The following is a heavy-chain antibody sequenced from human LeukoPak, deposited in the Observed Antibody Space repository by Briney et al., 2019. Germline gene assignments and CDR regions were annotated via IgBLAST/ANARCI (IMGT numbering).Heavy chain of an antibody. D-gene: IGHD1-26*01. Sequence: GGSLRLSCAASGFTFSSYVMHWVRQAPGKGLEWVAVISYDGSNKYYADSVKGRSTISRDNSKNTLYLQMNSLRAEDTAVYYCAKDNVIVGGYYFDYWGQGTLVTVSS. V-gene: IGHV3-30*18. CDR1: GFTFSSYV. J-gene: IGHJ4*02. CDR2: ISYDGSNK. CDR3: AKDNVIVGGYYFDY.